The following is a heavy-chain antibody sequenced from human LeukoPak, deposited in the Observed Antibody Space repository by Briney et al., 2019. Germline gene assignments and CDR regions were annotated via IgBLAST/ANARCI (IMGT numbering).Heavy chain of an antibody. CDR3: ARGLDYYYYMDV. CDR2: IYHSGST. CDR1: GDSISSYY. Sequence: SETLSLTCTVSGDSISSYYWSWIRQPPGKGLERIGYIYHSGSTNYNPSLKSRVTISVDTSKNQFPLKLSSVTAADTAVYYCARGLDYYYYMDVWGKGTTVTISS. J-gene: IGHJ6*03. V-gene: IGHV4-59*01.